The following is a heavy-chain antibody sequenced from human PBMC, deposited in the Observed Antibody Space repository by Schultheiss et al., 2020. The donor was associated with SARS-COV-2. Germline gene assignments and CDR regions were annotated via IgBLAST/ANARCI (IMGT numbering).Heavy chain of an antibody. CDR1: GVSVTTYC. J-gene: IGHJ4*02. CDR2: IHDSGST. CDR3: ARGYYGDFLSY. V-gene: IGHV4-59*08. Sequence: SETLSLTCTVSGVSVTTYCWNWIRRPPGKGLEWIGFIHDSGSTNYNPSLKSRVFMSVDTSKNQFSLTVYSVTAADTAVYYCARGYYGDFLSYWGQGAPVTVSS. D-gene: IGHD4-17*01.